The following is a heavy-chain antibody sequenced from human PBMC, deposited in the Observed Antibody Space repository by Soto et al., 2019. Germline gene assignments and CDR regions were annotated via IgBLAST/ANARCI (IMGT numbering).Heavy chain of an antibody. CDR1: GGTFSSYA. V-gene: IGHV1-69*01. CDR3: ARGWGLITTTIIVIPPRFDY. D-gene: IGHD3-22*01. CDR2: LIPIFRTA. J-gene: IGHJ4*02. Sequence: QVQLVQSGAEVKKPGSSVKVSCMASGGTFSSYAISWVRQAPGQGLEWMGGLIPIFRTANYAQKFQGRVTITADESTSTAYMELSSLRSEDTAVYYCARGWGLITTTIIVIPPRFDYWGQGTLVTVSS.